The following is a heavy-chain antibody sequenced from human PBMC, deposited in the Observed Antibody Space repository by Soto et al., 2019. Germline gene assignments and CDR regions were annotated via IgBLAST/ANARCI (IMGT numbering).Heavy chain of an antibody. CDR1: GYTFTSYG. J-gene: IGHJ5*02. Sequence: DSVKVSCKXSGYTFTSYGISWVRQAPGQGLEWMGWISAYNGNTNYAQKLQGRVTMTTDTSTSTAYMELRSLRSDDTAVYYCARDLPFNIAAAGTGLNWFDPWGQGTLVTVSS. CDR2: ISAYNGNT. D-gene: IGHD6-13*01. V-gene: IGHV1-18*04. CDR3: ARDLPFNIAAAGTGLNWFDP.